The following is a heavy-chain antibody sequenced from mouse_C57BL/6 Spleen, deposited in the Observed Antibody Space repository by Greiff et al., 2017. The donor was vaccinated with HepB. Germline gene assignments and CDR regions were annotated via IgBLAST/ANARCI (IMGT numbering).Heavy chain of an antibody. CDR1: GFSLTSYG. V-gene: IGHV2-2*01. CDR2: IWSGGST. Sequence: QVQLQQSGPGLVQPSQSLSITCTVSGFSLTSYGVHWVRQSPGKGLEWLGVIWSGGSTDYNAAFISRLSISKDNSKSQVFFKMNSLQADDTAIYYCASMITMEYYAMDYWGQGTSVTVSS. CDR3: ASMITMEYYAMDY. J-gene: IGHJ4*01. D-gene: IGHD2-4*01.